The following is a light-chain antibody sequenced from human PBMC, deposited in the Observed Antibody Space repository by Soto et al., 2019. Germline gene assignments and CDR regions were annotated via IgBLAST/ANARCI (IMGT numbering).Light chain of an antibody. CDR3: XQYYSIPPG. CDR1: QNILYSSNNKNY. CDR2: WAS. Sequence: DIVMTQSPDSLAVSLGERATINCKSSQNILYSSNNKNYLAWYQQKPGQPPKLLIYWASTRESGVPDRFSGSGSGTDFTLTISSLQAEDVAXXYXXQYYSIPPGFGQGTRLEIK. J-gene: IGKJ5*01. V-gene: IGKV4-1*01.